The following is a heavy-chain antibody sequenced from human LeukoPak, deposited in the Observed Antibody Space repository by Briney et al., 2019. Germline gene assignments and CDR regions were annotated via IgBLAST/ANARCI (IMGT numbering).Heavy chain of an antibody. V-gene: IGHV3-30*02. Sequence: GGSLRLSCAASGFIFSSYGMHWVRQAPGKGLEWVAFIRYDGSKKYYADSVKGRFTISRDNSKNTLYLQMNSPRAEDTAVYYCARRAGAYSHPYDYWGQGTLVTVSS. D-gene: IGHD4/OR15-4a*01. CDR2: IRYDGSKK. J-gene: IGHJ4*02. CDR3: ARRAGAYSHPYDY. CDR1: GFIFSSYG.